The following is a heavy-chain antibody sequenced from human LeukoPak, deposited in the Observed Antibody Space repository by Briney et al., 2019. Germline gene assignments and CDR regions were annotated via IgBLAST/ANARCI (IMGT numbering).Heavy chain of an antibody. V-gene: IGHV1-69*04. CDR1: GGTFSSYA. J-gene: IGHJ6*02. Sequence: SVRVSCKASGGTFSSYAINWVRQAPGQGLEWMGRIIPILGIANYGQKFQGRVTISADKSTGTAYMDLSSLRSDDTAEYYCAREGLDVSTQTHDYGMDVWGQGTTVTVSS. CDR3: AREGLDVSTQTHDYGMDV. CDR2: IIPILGIA. D-gene: IGHD2-2*01.